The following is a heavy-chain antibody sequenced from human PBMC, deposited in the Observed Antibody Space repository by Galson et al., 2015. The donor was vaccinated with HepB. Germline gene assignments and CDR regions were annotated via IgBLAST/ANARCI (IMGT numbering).Heavy chain of an antibody. J-gene: IGHJ4*02. CDR3: ARGSYSGSWDDRRTFDY. D-gene: IGHD1-26*01. V-gene: IGHV1-2*04. Sequence: SVKVSCKASGYTFTGYYMHWVRQAPGQGLEWMGWINPNSGGTNYAQKFQGWVTMTRDTSISTAYMELSRLRSDDTAVYYCARGSYSGSWDDRRTFDYWGQGTLVTVSS. CDR2: INPNSGGT. CDR1: GYTFTGYY.